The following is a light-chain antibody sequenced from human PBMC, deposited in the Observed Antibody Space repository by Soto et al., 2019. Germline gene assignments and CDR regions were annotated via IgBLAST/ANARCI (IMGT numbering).Light chain of an antibody. Sequence: QSVLTQPPSASGSPLQSVTISCTGTSSDVGGYNYVSWYQQHPGKAPKLMIYEVSKRPSGVPDRFSGSKSGNTASLTVSGLQAEDEADYYCSSYAGSGLYVFGTGTKVTVL. V-gene: IGLV2-8*01. J-gene: IGLJ1*01. CDR1: SSDVGGYNY. CDR2: EVS. CDR3: SSYAGSGLYV.